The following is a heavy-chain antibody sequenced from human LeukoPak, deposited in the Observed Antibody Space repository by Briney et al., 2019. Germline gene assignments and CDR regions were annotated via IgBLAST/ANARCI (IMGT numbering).Heavy chain of an antibody. D-gene: IGHD3-22*01. V-gene: IGHV3-21*06. Sequence: GGSLRLSCEASGFTFSTYTVNWVRQAPGKGLEGVSSIASDTTYMKYADSVKGRFSVSRDNAKNSVFLEMKSLRADDTAVYFCARDYYDSSASATFDYWGRGTLVTVSS. CDR2: IASDTTYM. J-gene: IGHJ4*02. CDR1: GFTFSTYT. CDR3: ARDYYDSSASATFDY.